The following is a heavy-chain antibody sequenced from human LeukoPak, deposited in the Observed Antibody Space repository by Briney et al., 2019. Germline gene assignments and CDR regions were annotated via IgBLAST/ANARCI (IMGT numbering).Heavy chain of an antibody. CDR3: TTTSGDYSSDAFEM. CDR2: IKSRSDGGTT. D-gene: IGHD3-22*01. CDR1: AFTFSSYS. J-gene: IGHJ3*02. Sequence: GGSLRLSCVASAFTFSSYSMNWVRQAPGKGLEWVGRIKSRSDGGTTDYAAPVKGRFTMSRDDSENTLYLQMNSLKTEDTAVYYCTTTSGDYSSDAFEMWGQGTKVTVSS. V-gene: IGHV3-15*01.